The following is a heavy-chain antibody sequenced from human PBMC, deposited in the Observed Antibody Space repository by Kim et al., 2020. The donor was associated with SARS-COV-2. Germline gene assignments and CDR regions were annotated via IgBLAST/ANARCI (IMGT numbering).Heavy chain of an antibody. Sequence: ASVKVSCKASGYTFTSYGISWVRQAPGQGLEWMGWISAYNGNTNYAQKLQGRVTMTTDTSTSTAYMELRSLRSDDTAVYYCARDKAVVGTLTYYYYGMDVWGQGTTVTVSS. V-gene: IGHV1-18*01. D-gene: IGHD6-19*01. CDR1: GYTFTSYG. J-gene: IGHJ6*02. CDR3: ARDKAVVGTLTYYYYGMDV. CDR2: ISAYNGNT.